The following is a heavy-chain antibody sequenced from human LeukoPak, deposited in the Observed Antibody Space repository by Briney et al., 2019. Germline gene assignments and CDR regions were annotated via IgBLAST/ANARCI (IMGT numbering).Heavy chain of an antibody. Sequence: ASVKVSCKASGYTFTGYDMHWVRQAPGQGLEWMGWINPNSGGTNYAQKFQGRVTMTRDTSISTAYMELSRLRSDDTAVYYCARDRGYNWNYHWFDPWGHGTLVTVFS. CDR3: ARDRGYNWNYHWFDP. CDR1: GYTFTGYD. J-gene: IGHJ5*02. CDR2: INPNSGGT. D-gene: IGHD1-7*01. V-gene: IGHV1-2*02.